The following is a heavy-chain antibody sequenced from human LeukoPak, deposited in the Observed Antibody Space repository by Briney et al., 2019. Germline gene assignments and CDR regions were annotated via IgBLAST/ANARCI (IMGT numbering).Heavy chain of an antibody. D-gene: IGHD7-27*01. CDR1: GFTFSTYT. CDR2: IGTSTSSI. Sequence: GGSLRLSCAASGFTFSTYTINWVRQAPGKGLEWVSSIGTSTSSIYYADSVKGRFTISRDNAENSLYLQMNSPRAEDTAVYYCARDMGIIPYYYYYMDVWGKGTTVTVSS. CDR3: ARDMGIIPYYYYYMDV. J-gene: IGHJ6*03. V-gene: IGHV3-21*01.